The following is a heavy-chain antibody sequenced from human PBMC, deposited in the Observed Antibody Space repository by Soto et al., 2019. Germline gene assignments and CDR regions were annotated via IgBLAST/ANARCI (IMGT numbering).Heavy chain of an antibody. J-gene: IGHJ4*02. CDR1: GFTVSSNY. V-gene: IGHV3-53*02. D-gene: IGHD3-22*01. Sequence: EVQLVETGGGLIQPGGSLRLSCAASGFTVSSNYMSWVRQAPGKGLEWVSVIYSGGSTYYADSVKGRFTISSDNSKNTLYLQMNSLRAEDTAVYYCASRSSGYQYYFDYWGQGTLVTVSS. CDR3: ASRSSGYQYYFDY. CDR2: IYSGGST.